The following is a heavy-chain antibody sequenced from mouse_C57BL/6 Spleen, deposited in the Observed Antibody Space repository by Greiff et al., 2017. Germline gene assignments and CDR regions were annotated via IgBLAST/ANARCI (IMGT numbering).Heavy chain of an antibody. CDR1: GYTFTSYW. Sequence: VQLQQPGAELVKPGASVKMSCKASGYTFTSYWITWVKQRPGQGLEWIGDIYPGSGSTNYNEKFKSKDTLTVDTSSSTAYMQLSSLTSEDSAVYDCARRGNYYGSSPAFDYWGQGTTRTVSS. CDR3: ARRGNYYGSSPAFDY. V-gene: IGHV1-55*01. J-gene: IGHJ2*01. CDR2: IYPGSGST. D-gene: IGHD1-1*01.